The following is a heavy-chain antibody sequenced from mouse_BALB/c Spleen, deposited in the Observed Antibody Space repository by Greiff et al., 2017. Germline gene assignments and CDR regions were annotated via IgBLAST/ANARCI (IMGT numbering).Heavy chain of an antibody. CDR3: ARDGSYAMDY. CDR2: ISYSGST. CDR1: GYSITSDYA. Sequence: EVMLVESGPGLVKPSQSLSLTCTVTGYSITSDYAWNWIRQFPGNKLEWMGYISYSGSTSYNPSLKSRISITRDTSKNQFFLQLNSVTTEDTATYYCARDGSYAMDYWGQGTSVTVSS. J-gene: IGHJ4*01. V-gene: IGHV3-2*02. D-gene: IGHD1-1*01.